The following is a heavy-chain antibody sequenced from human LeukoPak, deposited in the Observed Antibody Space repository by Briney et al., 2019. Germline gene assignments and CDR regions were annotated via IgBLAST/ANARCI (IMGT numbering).Heavy chain of an antibody. CDR3: ARDRYCSGGSCSWGDAFDI. J-gene: IGHJ3*02. CDR1: GGSFSGYY. Sequence: SETLSLTCAVYGGSFSGYYWSWIRQPPGKGLEWIGEINHSGSTNYNPSLKSRVTISVDTSKNQFSLKLSPVTAADTAVYYCARDRYCSGGSCSWGDAFDIWGQGTMVTVSS. D-gene: IGHD2-15*01. CDR2: INHSGST. V-gene: IGHV4-34*01.